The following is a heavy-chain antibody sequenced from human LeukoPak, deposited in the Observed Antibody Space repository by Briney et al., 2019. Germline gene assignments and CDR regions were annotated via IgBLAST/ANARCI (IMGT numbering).Heavy chain of an antibody. V-gene: IGHV4-59*12. CDR3: ARWGRYFDWLSYFDY. J-gene: IGHJ4*02. Sequence: SETLSLTCTVSGGSISSYYWSWIRQPPGKGLEWIGYIYYSGSTNYNPSLKSRVTISVDTSKNQFSLKLSSVTAADTAVYYCARWGRYFDWLSYFDYWGQGTLVTVSS. CDR2: IYYSGST. D-gene: IGHD3-9*01. CDR1: GGSISSYY.